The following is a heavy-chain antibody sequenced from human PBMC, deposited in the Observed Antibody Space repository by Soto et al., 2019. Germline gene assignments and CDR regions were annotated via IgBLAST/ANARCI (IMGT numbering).Heavy chain of an antibody. CDR1: GDSLRSSYHY. D-gene: IGHD4-17*01. V-gene: IGHV4-39*01. CDR2: IYYAGNT. CDR3: ARLGGDTTDFDY. Sequence: PSETLSLTCTVSGDSLRSSYHYWGWIRQLPGKGLEWIGSIYYAGNTYYNPSLKSRVSISVDMATNEISLRLRAESVADTAMYYCARLGGDTTDFDYWGQGTLVTVS. J-gene: IGHJ4*02.